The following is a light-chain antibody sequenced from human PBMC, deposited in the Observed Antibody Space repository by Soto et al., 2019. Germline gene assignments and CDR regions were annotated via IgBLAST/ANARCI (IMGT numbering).Light chain of an antibody. Sequence: QSALTQPPSASGSPGQSVTISCTGTSSDVGGYNYVSWYQQHPGKAPKLIIYAVSERPSGVPDRFSGSKSGNTASLTVSGLQAEDGADYYCKSYAGTSGYVFGAGTQLTVL. CDR1: SSDVGGYNY. CDR2: AVS. V-gene: IGLV2-8*01. J-gene: IGLJ7*01. CDR3: KSYAGTSGYV.